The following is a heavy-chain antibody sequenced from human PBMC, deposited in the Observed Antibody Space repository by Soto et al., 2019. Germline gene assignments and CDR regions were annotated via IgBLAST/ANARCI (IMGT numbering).Heavy chain of an antibody. V-gene: IGHV4-59*01. J-gene: IGHJ4*02. CDR3: ARGGGLTPNFDY. CDR2: IHSSGNS. CDR1: GGSISSYY. Sequence: QVQLQESGPGLVKPSETLSLTCTVSGGSISSYYWSWIRQPPGKGLEWIGYIHSSGNSNYNPSLKSRVTASADTSKNQFSLKLRSVTAADTAVYYCARGGGLTPNFDYWGQGTLVTVSS. D-gene: IGHD7-27*01.